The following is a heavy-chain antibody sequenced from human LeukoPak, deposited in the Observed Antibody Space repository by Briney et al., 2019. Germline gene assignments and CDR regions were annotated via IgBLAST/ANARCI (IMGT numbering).Heavy chain of an antibody. Sequence: ASVKVSCKASVYTFIIYTIHWVRQAPGQRLEWMGWGNAGNGNTKYSQEFQGRVTITRDTSASTAYMELSSLRSEDMAVYFCARGSGFLGYYGMDVWGQGATVIVSS. D-gene: IGHD6-25*01. J-gene: IGHJ6*02. CDR3: ARGSGFLGYYGMDV. CDR2: GNAGNGNT. CDR1: VYTFIIYT. V-gene: IGHV1-3*02.